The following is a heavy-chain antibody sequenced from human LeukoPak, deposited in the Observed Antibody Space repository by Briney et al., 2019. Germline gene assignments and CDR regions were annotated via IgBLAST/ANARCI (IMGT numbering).Heavy chain of an antibody. CDR1: GFTFSSYA. Sequence: GRSLRLSCAASGFTFSSYAMHRVRQAPGKGLEWVAVISYDGSNKYYADSVKGRFTISRDNSKNTLYLQMNSLRAEDTAVYYCASSSGWYSRAFDIWGQGTMVTVSS. J-gene: IGHJ3*02. CDR3: ASSSGWYSRAFDI. D-gene: IGHD6-19*01. V-gene: IGHV3-30-3*01. CDR2: ISYDGSNK.